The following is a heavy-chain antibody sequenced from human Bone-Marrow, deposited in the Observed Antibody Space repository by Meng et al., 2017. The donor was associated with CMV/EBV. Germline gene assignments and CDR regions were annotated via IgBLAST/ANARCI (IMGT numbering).Heavy chain of an antibody. CDR1: GFTFSSYW. Sequence: GESLKISCAASGFTFSSYWMHWVRQAPGKGLVWVSRINSDGSSTNYADSVKGRFTISRDNTRNTLDLQMNSLRAEDTAVYYCARGGFSASSPSDLWGQGTLVTVSS. J-gene: IGHJ5*02. V-gene: IGHV3-74*01. CDR2: INSDGSST. CDR3: ARGGFSASSPSDL. D-gene: IGHD6-6*01.